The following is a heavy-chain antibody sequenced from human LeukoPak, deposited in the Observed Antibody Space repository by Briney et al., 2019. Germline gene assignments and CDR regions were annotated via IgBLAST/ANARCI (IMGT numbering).Heavy chain of an antibody. J-gene: IGHJ4*02. CDR1: GYTFTGYY. D-gene: IGHD3-9*01. V-gene: IGHV1-2*02. CDR2: INPNSGGT. CDR3: ARDTRWVFYDILTGYYTFPDY. Sequence: ASVKVSCKASGYTFTGYYMHWVRQAPGQGLEWMGWINPNSGGTNYAQKFQGRVTMTRDTSISTAYMELSRLRSDDTAVYYCARDTRWVFYDILTGYYTFPDYWGQGTLVTVSS.